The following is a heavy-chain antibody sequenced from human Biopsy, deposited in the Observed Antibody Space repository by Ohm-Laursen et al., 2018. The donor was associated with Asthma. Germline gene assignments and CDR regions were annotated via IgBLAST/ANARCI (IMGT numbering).Heavy chain of an antibody. V-gene: IGHV3-53*05. D-gene: IGHD3-10*01. CDR1: GFTVSRDH. J-gene: IGHJ6*02. CDR3: AKDVVWFRELGGMDV. Sequence: SLRLSCTASGFTVSRDHMFWVRQAPGKRLEWVSLIYSGDNTYYADSVKGRFTISRDHSKNTLYLQMSSLRAGDTAVYYCAKDVVWFRELGGMDVWGQGTTVTVSS. CDR2: IYSGDNT.